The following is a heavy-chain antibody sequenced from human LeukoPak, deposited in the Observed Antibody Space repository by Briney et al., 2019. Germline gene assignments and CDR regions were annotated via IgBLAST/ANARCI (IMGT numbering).Heavy chain of an antibody. Sequence: PGGSLRLSCAASGFTFSSYSMNWVRQAPGKGLEWVSSISSSSSYIYYADSVKGRFTISRDNAKNSLYLLMNSLRAEDTAVYYCARDGVTYYDFWSGQTGMDVWGKGTTVTVSS. CDR3: ARDGVTYYDFWSGQTGMDV. CDR1: GFTFSSYS. CDR2: ISSSSSYI. V-gene: IGHV3-21*01. D-gene: IGHD3-3*01. J-gene: IGHJ6*04.